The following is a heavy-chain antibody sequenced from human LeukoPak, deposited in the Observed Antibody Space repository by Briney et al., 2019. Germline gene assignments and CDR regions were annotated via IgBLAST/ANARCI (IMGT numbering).Heavy chain of an antibody. Sequence: ASVKVSCKASGYTFTGYSIHWVRQAPGQGLEWMGWINPNNAGTNYAQKFQGRVTMTRDTSTSTVYMELSSLRSEDTAVYYCAKGPRITMVRGGQWYYYMDVWGKGTTVTISS. CDR3: AKGPRITMVRGGQWYYYMDV. CDR2: INPNNAGT. J-gene: IGHJ6*03. V-gene: IGHV1-2*02. D-gene: IGHD3-10*01. CDR1: GYTFTGYS.